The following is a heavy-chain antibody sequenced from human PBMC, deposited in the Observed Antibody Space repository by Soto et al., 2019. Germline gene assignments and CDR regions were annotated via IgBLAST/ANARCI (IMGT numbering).Heavy chain of an antibody. V-gene: IGHV4-59*08. D-gene: IGHD6-6*01. CDR3: ARSYSSSSYYYYYYMDV. J-gene: IGHJ6*03. Sequence: PSETLSLTCTVSGGSISSYYWSWIRQPPGKGLEWIGYIYYNGSTNYNPSLKSRVTISVDTSKNQFSLKLSSVTAADTAVYYCARSYSSSSYYYYYYMDVWGKGTTVTVSS. CDR2: IYYNGST. CDR1: GGSISSYY.